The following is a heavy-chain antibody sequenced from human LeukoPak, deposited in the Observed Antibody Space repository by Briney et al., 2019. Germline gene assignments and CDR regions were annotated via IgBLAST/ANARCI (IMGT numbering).Heavy chain of an antibody. V-gene: IGHV3-30-3*01. CDR1: GFTFSSYA. J-gene: IGHJ4*02. CDR3: ARDANPNVVVVAATDY. Sequence: GGSLRLSGAASGFTFSSYAMHWVRQAPGKGLEWVAVISYDGSNKYYADSVKGRFTISRDNSKNTLYLQMNSLRAEDTAVYYCARDANPNVVVVAATDYWGQGTLVTVSS. D-gene: IGHD2-15*01. CDR2: ISYDGSNK.